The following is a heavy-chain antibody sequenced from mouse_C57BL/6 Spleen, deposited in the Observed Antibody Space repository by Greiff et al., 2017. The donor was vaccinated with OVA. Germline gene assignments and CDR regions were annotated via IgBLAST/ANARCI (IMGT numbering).Heavy chain of an antibody. CDR3: ARSERGYFDY. CDR2: IYPRSGNT. V-gene: IGHV1-81*01. CDR1: GYTFTSYG. Sequence: QVHVKQSGAELARPGASVKLSCKASGYTFTSYGISWVKQRTGQGLEWIGEIYPRSGNTYYNEKFKGKATLTADKSSSTAYMELRSLTSEDSAVYFCARSERGYFDYWGQGTTLTVSS. J-gene: IGHJ2*01.